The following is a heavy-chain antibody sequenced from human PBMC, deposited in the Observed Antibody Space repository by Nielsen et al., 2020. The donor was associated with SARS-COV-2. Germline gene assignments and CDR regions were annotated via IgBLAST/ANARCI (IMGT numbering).Heavy chain of an antibody. J-gene: IGHJ5*02. CDR1: GGSISSYY. CDR3: ARDRYCSGGSCPYNWFDP. D-gene: IGHD2-15*01. Sequence: SETLSLTCTVSGGSISSYYWSWIRQPPGKGLEWIGYIYHSGSTYYNPSLKSRVTISVDRSKNQFSLKLSSVTAADTAVYYCARDRYCSGGSCPYNWFDPWGQGTLVTVSS. CDR2: IYHSGST. V-gene: IGHV4-59*12.